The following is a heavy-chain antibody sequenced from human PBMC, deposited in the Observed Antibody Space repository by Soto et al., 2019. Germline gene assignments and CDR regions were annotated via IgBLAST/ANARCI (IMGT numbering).Heavy chain of an antibody. CDR3: ARDITGTTWIDY. V-gene: IGHV4-31*03. CDR1: GGSISSGGYY. J-gene: IGHJ4*02. CDR2: IYYSGST. Sequence: LSLTCTVSGGSISSGGYYWSWIRQHPGKGLEWIGYIYYSGSTYYNPSLKSRVTISVDTSKNQFSLKLSSVTAADTAVYYCARDITGTTWIDYWGQGTLVTVSS. D-gene: IGHD1-7*01.